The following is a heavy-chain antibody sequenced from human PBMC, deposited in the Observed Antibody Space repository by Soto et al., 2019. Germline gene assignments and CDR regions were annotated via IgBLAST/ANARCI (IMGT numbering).Heavy chain of an antibody. V-gene: IGHV4-39*01. D-gene: IGHD6-19*01. J-gene: IGHJ5*02. CDR2: IYYSGST. CDR1: GGSISSSSYY. CDR3: ASLPRRPAAVAPHWFDP. Sequence: QLQLQESGPGLVKPSETLSLTCTVSGGSISSSSYYWGWIRQPPGKGLEWIGSIYYSGSTYYNPSLKSRVTISVDTSKNQFSLKLSSVTAADTAVYYCASLPRRPAAVAPHWFDPWGQGTLVTVSS.